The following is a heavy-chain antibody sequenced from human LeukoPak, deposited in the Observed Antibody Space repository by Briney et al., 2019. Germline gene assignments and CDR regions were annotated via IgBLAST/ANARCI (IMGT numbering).Heavy chain of an antibody. V-gene: IGHV4-30-4*01. Sequence: SETLSLTCTVSGGSISSGDYYWSWIRQPPGKGLEWIGYIYYSGSTYYNPSLKSRVTISVDTSKNQFSLKLSSVTAADTAVCYCARSAYYYVHFDYWGQGTLVTVSS. CDR3: ARSAYYYVHFDY. D-gene: IGHD3-22*01. CDR2: IYYSGST. J-gene: IGHJ4*02. CDR1: GGSISSGDYY.